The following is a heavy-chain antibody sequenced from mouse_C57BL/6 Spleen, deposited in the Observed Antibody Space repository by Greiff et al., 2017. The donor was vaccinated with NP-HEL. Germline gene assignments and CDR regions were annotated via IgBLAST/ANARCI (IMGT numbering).Heavy chain of an antibody. CDR2: ISGGGGNT. D-gene: IGHD1-1*01. CDR1: GFTFSSYT. CDR3: ARHGHYYGSSYPYWYFDV. Sequence: EVKLMESGGGLVKPGGSLKLSCAASGFTFSSYTMSWVRQTPEKRLEWVATISGGGGNTYYPDSVKGRFTISRDNAKNTLYLQMSSLRSEDTALYYCARHGHYYGSSYPYWYFDVWGTGTTVTVSS. J-gene: IGHJ1*03. V-gene: IGHV5-9*01.